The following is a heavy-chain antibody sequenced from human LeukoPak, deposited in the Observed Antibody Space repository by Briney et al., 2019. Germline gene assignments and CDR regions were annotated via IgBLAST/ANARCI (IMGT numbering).Heavy chain of an antibody. J-gene: IGHJ2*01. CDR1: GGSISSYY. CDR2: IYYSGST. V-gene: IGHV4-59*08. CDR3: ARGVTMIVVVIHDWYFDL. D-gene: IGHD3-22*01. Sequence: SETLSLTCTVSGGSISSYYWSWIRQPPGKGLEWIGYIYYSGSTNYNPSLKSRATISVDTPKNQFSLKLSSVTAADTAVYYCARGVTMIVVVIHDWYFDLWGRGTLVTVSS.